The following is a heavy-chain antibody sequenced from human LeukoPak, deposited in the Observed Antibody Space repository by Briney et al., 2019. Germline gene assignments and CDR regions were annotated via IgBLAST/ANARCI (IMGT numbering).Heavy chain of an antibody. J-gene: IGHJ4*02. V-gene: IGHV4-34*01. CDR1: GGSFSGYY. Sequence: SETLSLTCAVYGGSFSGYYWSWIRQPPGKGLEWIGEINHSGSTNYNPSLKSRVTISVDTSKNQFSLKLSSVTAADTAVYYCARLGGVAARPGFNYWGQGTLVTVSS. CDR2: INHSGST. D-gene: IGHD6-6*01. CDR3: ARLGGVAARPGFNY.